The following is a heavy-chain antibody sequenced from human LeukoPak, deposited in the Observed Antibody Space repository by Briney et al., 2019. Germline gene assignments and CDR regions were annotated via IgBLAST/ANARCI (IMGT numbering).Heavy chain of an antibody. J-gene: IGHJ4*02. V-gene: IGHV3-48*04. Sequence: PGGSLRLSCAASGFTFSSYSMNWVRQAPGKGLEWVSYITSSSDTIYYADSVKARFTISRDNAKNSLYLQMNSLRAEDTAVYYCARDRITMASGSYDYWGQGTLVTVSS. D-gene: IGHD3-10*01. CDR1: GFTFSSYS. CDR2: ITSSSDTI. CDR3: ARDRITMASGSYDY.